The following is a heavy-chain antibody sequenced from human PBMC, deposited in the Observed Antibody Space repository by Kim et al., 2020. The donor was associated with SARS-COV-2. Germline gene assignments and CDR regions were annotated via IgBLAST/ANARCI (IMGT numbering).Heavy chain of an antibody. J-gene: IGHJ5*02. CDR3: ARGLIRRPPSLDP. V-gene: IGHV1-8*01. D-gene: IGHD3-22*01. Sequence: YAQKFQGRVTMTRNTTISTAYMELSSLRSEDTAVYYCARGLIRRPPSLDPWGQGTLVTVSS.